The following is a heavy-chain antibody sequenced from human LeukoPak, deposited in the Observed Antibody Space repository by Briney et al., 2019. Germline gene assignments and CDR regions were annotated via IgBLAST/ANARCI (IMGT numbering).Heavy chain of an antibody. CDR3: ARVGFGEFLLSRKYYYYMEV. J-gene: IGHJ6*03. CDR1: GFTFSSYS. CDR2: ISSSSSNI. Sequence: SGGSLRLSCAASGFTFSSYSMSWVRQAPGKGLEWVSSISSSSSNIYYADSVKGRFTISRDNAKNSLYLQMNSLRVEDTAVYYCARVGFGEFLLSRKYYYYMEVWGKGTTVTVSS. D-gene: IGHD3-10*01. V-gene: IGHV3-21*01.